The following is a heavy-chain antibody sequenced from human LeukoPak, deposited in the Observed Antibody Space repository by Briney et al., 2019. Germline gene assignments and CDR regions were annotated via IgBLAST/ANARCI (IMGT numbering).Heavy chain of an antibody. V-gene: IGHV3-23*01. Sequence: GGSLRLSCAASGFTFSSYAMSWVRQAPGKGLEWVSAISGSGGSTYYADSVKGRFTISRDNSKNSLYLQMNSLRAEDTAVYYCAKSHTILRSVYVYWGQGTLVTVSS. J-gene: IGHJ4*02. CDR2: ISGSGGST. CDR1: GFTFSSYA. D-gene: IGHD3-3*01. CDR3: AKSHTILRSVYVY.